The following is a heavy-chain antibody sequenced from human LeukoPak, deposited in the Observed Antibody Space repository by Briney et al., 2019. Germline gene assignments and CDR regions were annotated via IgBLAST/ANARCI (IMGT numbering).Heavy chain of an antibody. CDR2: MNPNSGNT. V-gene: IGHV1-8*01. J-gene: IGHJ6*02. CDR1: GYTFTSYD. Sequence: GASVKVSCKASGYTFTSYDINWVRQATGQGLEWMGWMNPNSGNTGYAQKFQGRVTMTRNTSISTAYMGLSSLRSEDTAVYYCASPMRPAAILNYGMDVWGQGTTVTVSS. D-gene: IGHD2-2*01. CDR3: ASPMRPAAILNYGMDV.